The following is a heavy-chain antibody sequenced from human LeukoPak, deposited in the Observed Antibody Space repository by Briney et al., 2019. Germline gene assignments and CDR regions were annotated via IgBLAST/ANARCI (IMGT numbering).Heavy chain of an antibody. J-gene: IGHJ6*02. CDR3: ARVSFPDFDGDSPLGMDV. Sequence: QSGGSLRLSCAASGFTVSSNYMSWVRQAPGKGLEWVSVIYSGGSTYYADSVKGRFTISRDNSKNTLYLQMNSLRAEDTAVYYCARVSFPDFDGDSPLGMDVWGQGTTVTVSS. CDR1: GFTVSSNY. CDR2: IYSGGST. V-gene: IGHV3-66*01. D-gene: IGHD2-21*01.